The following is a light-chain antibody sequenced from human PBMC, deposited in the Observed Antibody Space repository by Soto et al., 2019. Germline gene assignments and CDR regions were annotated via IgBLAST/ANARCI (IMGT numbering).Light chain of an antibody. CDR1: QSISSY. V-gene: IGKV1-39*01. Sequence: DIQMTQSPSSLSASIGDSVTIXXRASQSISSYLNWYQQKPGKAPKLXIYAASSLQSGVPSRFSGSGSGTDFTLTISSLQPEDFATYYCLQDNTYPWTFGQGTKVDIK. CDR2: AAS. J-gene: IGKJ1*01. CDR3: LQDNTYPWT.